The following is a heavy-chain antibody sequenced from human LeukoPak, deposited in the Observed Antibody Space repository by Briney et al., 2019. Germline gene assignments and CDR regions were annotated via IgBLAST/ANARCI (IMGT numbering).Heavy chain of an antibody. V-gene: IGHV3-73*01. Sequence: PRGTLRLSCAASGFTLSGSAMHWVRQASGKGLEWVGRIRSKANSYATAYAASVKGRFTISRDDSKNTAYRQMNSLKTEDTAVYYCTRPRGNLDVWGKGTTVTVSS. CDR1: GFTLSGSA. CDR3: TRPRGNLDV. D-gene: IGHD4-23*01. CDR2: IRSKANSYAT. J-gene: IGHJ6*04.